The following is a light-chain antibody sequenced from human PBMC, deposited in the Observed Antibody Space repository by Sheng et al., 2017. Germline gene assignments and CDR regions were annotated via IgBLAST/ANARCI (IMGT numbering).Light chain of an antibody. CDR2: RTT. CDR1: QSVSTSY. J-gene: IGKJ4*01. Sequence: IVLIQSPGALSLFPGERATLSCRASQSVSTSYIAWYQQKDGQAPRLLIYRTTDRATGVPDRFRGSGFGKDFTLTISRVEPDDFAVYYCQQRSNWPLTFGGGTKVEIK. CDR3: QQRSNWPLT. V-gene: IGKV3D-20*02.